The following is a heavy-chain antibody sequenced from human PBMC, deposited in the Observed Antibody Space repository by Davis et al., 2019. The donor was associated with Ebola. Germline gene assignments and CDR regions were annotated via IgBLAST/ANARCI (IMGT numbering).Heavy chain of an antibody. D-gene: IGHD3-22*01. Sequence: ASVKVSCKASGYTFTSYYMHWVRQAPGQGLEWMGIINPSGGSTSYAQKFQGRVTMTRDTSTSTVYMELSSLRSEDTAVYYCARAPSPSYDSSGSTDYWGQGTLVTVSS. V-gene: IGHV1-46*01. J-gene: IGHJ4*02. CDR3: ARAPSPSYDSSGSTDY. CDR1: GYTFTSYY. CDR2: INPSGGST.